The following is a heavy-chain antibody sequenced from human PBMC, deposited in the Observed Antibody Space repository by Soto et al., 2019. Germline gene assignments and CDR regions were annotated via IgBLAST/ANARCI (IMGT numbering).Heavy chain of an antibody. D-gene: IGHD1-20*01. CDR1: GFTFSYYG. V-gene: IGHV3-33*01. CDR3: ARGLSEVITPEGWFDP. Sequence: QVQLVESGGGVVQPGRSLRLSCAASGFTFSYYGMHWVRQAPGKGLEWVAVIWYDGSNKYYADSVKGRFTISRDNSKNTLYLQMNSLRAEDTAVYYCARGLSEVITPEGWFDPWGQGTLVTVSS. J-gene: IGHJ5*02. CDR2: IWYDGSNK.